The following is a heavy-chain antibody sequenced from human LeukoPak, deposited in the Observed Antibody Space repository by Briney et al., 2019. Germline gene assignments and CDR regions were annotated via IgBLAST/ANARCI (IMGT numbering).Heavy chain of an antibody. Sequence: SETLSLTCTVSGGRINNHYWTWIRQPPGKGLEWLGYIYYSGTTNYNPSLRSRVTISIDTSKNQFSLKLSSVTAADTAVYYCARAVGYYYYMDVWGKGTTVSVSS. CDR1: GGRINNHY. CDR3: ARAVGYYYYMDV. V-gene: IGHV4-59*08. CDR2: IYYSGTT. D-gene: IGHD4-23*01. J-gene: IGHJ6*03.